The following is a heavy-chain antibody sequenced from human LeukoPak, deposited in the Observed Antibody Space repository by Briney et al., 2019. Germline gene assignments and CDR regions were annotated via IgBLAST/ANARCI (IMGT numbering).Heavy chain of an antibody. CDR1: GGSISSYY. V-gene: IGHV4-4*07. D-gene: IGHD3-22*01. Sequence: MTSETLSLTCTVSGGSISSYYWSWIRQPAGKGLEWIGRIYTSGSTNYNPSLKSRVTMSVDTSKNQFSLKLSSVTAADTAVYYCARCRSGSSGYLFDYWGQGTLVTVSS. CDR2: IYTSGST. CDR3: ARCRSGSSGYLFDY. J-gene: IGHJ4*02.